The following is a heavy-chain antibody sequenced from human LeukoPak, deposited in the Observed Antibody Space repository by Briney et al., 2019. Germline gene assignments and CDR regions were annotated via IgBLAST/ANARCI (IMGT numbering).Heavy chain of an antibody. CDR3: ARSRRGSGWYYY. Sequence: SETLSLTCTVSGGSISSYYWSWIRQPTGKGLEWIGYIYYRGSTNYNPSLKSRVTISVDTSKNQFSLRLSSVTAADTAVYYCARSRRGSGWYYYWGQGTLVTVSS. J-gene: IGHJ4*02. CDR2: IYYRGST. D-gene: IGHD6-19*01. V-gene: IGHV4-59*08. CDR1: GGSISSYY.